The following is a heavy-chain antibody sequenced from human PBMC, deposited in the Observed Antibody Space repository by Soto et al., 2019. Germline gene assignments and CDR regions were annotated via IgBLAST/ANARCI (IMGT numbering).Heavy chain of an antibody. J-gene: IGHJ6*02. CDR2: IYYSGST. V-gene: IGHV4-59*01. CDR3: ASQNGNRLVYYGMDV. Sequence: PSETLSLTCTVSGCSISSYYWSWIRQPPGKGLEWIGYIYYSGSTNYNPSLKSRVTISVDTSKNQFSLKLSSVTAADTAVYYCASQNGNRLVYYGMDVWGQGTTVTVSS. D-gene: IGHD1-1*01. CDR1: GCSISSYY.